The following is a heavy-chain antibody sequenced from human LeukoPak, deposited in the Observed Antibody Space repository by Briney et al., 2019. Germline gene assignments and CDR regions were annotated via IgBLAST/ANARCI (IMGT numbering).Heavy chain of an antibody. J-gene: IGHJ3*02. CDR3: ARYGFSAVWQGGWHAFDI. CDR1: GYTFTSYY. Sequence: AAVKVSCKASGYTFTSYYVHWVRQAPGQGLQWMGIINPTSGDTIYAQKFQGRVTMTRDMSTNTVYMELRSLRSEDTAVYYCARYGFSAVWQGGWHAFDIWGHGTMVTVSS. D-gene: IGHD5-24*01. CDR2: INPTSGDT. V-gene: IGHV1-46*01.